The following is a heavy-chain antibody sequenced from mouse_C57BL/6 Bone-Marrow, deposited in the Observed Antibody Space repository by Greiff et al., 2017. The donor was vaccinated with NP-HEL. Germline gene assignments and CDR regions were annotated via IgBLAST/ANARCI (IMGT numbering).Heavy chain of an antibody. D-gene: IGHD2-3*01. CDR2: ISNGGGST. V-gene: IGHV5-12*01. J-gene: IGHJ3*01. Sequence: EVQGVESGGGLVQPGGSLKLSCAASGFTFSDYYMYWVRQTPEKRLEWVAYISNGGGSTYYPDTVKGRFTISRDNAKNTLYLQMSRLKSEDTAMYYCARTGDGYYVLFAYWGQGTLVTVSA. CDR3: ARTGDGYYVLFAY. CDR1: GFTFSDYY.